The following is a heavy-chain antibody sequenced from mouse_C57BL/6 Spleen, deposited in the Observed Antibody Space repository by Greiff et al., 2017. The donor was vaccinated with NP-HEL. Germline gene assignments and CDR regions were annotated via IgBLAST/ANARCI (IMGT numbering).Heavy chain of an antibody. V-gene: IGHV1-82*01. CDR3: ARSGYYYGSSYVYDYV. D-gene: IGHD1-1*01. CDR1: GYAFSSSW. CDR2: IYPGDGGT. Sequence: VQLQQSGPELVKPGASVKISCKASGYAFSSSWMNWVKQRPGKGLEWIGRIYPGDGGTNYNGKFKGKATLTADKSSSTAYMQLSSLTSEDSAVYFCARSGYYYGSSYVYDYVWGTGTTVTVYS. J-gene: IGHJ1*03.